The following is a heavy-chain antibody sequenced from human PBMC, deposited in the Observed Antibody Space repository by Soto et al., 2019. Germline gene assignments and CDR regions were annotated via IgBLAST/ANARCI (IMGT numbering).Heavy chain of an antibody. V-gene: IGHV1-18*01. D-gene: IGHD3-16*01. CDR1: GYTFTSYG. Sequence: GASVKVSCKASGYTFTSYGISWVRQAPGQGLEWMGWISAYNGNTNYAQKLQGRVTMTTDTSTSTAYMELRSLRSDDTAVYYCARDPGFLTQYVMDSWGQGSTVTVSS. CDR3: ARDPGFLTQYVMDS. CDR2: ISAYNGNT. J-gene: IGHJ6*02.